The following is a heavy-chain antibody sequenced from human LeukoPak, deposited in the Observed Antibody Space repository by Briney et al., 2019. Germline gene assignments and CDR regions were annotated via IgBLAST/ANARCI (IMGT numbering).Heavy chain of an antibody. D-gene: IGHD3-22*01. CDR1: GGSISSYY. CDR3: ARGRDSSGYYYPFDY. V-gene: IGHV4-4*07. J-gene: IGHJ4*02. Sequence: SDTLSLTCTVSGGSISSYYWRWMRQPAGKGLEWIGRIYPNGSSNYNPSLKSRVTMSVDTYKNQLSLQLSSVTAADTAVYYCARGRDSSGYYYPFDYWGQGTLVTVSS. CDR2: IYPNGSS.